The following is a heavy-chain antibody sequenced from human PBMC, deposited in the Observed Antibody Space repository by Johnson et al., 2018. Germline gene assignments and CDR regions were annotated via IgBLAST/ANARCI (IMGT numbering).Heavy chain of an antibody. CDR2: ISSDGRNT. V-gene: IGHV3-30*03. J-gene: IGHJ1*01. Sequence: VQLVETGGGPVQPGRSLRLSCVASGFTFGDLVMYWVRQGPGKGLEGVTAISSDGRNTYYADSVRGRFTISRDNAKNTLHLQMNSLRPEDTAVYYCARDKAPYYFDWYFQFWGQGTLVTVSS. CDR1: GFTFGDLV. D-gene: IGHD3-22*01. CDR3: ARDKAPYYFDWYFQF.